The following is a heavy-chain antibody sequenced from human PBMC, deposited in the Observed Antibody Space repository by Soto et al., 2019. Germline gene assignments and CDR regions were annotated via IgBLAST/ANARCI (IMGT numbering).Heavy chain of an antibody. Sequence: GGSLRLSCAASGFTFSSYNMNWVRQAPGKGLEWVSHISSSSSTIYYADSVRGRFTISRDNAKNSLYLQMNSLRDEDTAVYYCARDPDSIGYYRHFQHWGQGTLVTVSS. V-gene: IGHV3-48*02. D-gene: IGHD3-22*01. CDR1: GFTFSSYN. J-gene: IGHJ1*01. CDR2: ISSSSSTI. CDR3: ARDPDSIGYYRHFQH.